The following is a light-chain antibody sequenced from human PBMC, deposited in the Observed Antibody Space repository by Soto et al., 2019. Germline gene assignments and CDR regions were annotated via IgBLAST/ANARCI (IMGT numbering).Light chain of an antibody. Sequence: EIVFTQSPGTLTLSPGERATLSCGASQSVSSSYLAWYQQKPGQTPRLLIYDTSTRATGVPTRFSGSRSGTEFTLTISSLQSEDFAVYYCQQRSNRPPITFGQGTRLEI. V-gene: IGKV3D-20*02. CDR3: QQRSNRPPIT. CDR2: DTS. CDR1: QSVSSSY. J-gene: IGKJ5*01.